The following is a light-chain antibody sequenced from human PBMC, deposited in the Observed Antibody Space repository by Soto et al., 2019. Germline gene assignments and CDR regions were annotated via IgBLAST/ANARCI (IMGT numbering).Light chain of an antibody. J-gene: IGLJ2*01. CDR2: DTT. CDR3: QSFDSSRIGLL. V-gene: IGLV1-40*01. CDR1: STNIGAGYG. Sequence: QSVLTQPPSVSGAPGQRVSISCTGSSTNIGAGYGVHWYQQRPGTAPKLLIYDTTNRPSGVPDRFSGSRSGTSASLAITGLQAEDEADYYCQSFDSSRIGLLFGGGTKLTVL.